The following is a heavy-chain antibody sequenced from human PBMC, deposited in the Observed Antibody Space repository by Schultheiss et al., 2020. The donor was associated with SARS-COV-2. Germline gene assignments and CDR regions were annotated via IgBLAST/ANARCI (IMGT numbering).Heavy chain of an antibody. J-gene: IGHJ5*02. Sequence: SETLSLTCTVSGGSISSYYWSWIRQPPGKGLEWIGEINHSGSTYYNPSLKSRVTISVDTSKNQFSLKLSSVTAADTAVYYCARGGRLWFGQGWFDPWGQGTLVTVSS. V-gene: IGHV4-34*01. D-gene: IGHD3-10*01. CDR1: GGSISSYY. CDR3: ARGGRLWFGQGWFDP. CDR2: INHSGST.